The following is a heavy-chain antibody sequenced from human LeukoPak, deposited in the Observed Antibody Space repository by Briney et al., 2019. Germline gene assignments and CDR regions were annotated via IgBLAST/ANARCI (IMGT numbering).Heavy chain of an antibody. V-gene: IGHV3-21*01. J-gene: IGHJ4*02. CDR2: ISSSSSYI. CDR3: ARGLGYCSSTRCFNYDY. CDR1: GFTFSGYS. Sequence: PGGSLRLSCAAYGFTFSGYSLNWVRQAPGKGLEWVSSISSSSSYIYYADSVQGRFTISRDNAKHSLYLQMNSLRAEDTAVYYWARGLGYCSSTRCFNYDYWGQGNLVTVSS. D-gene: IGHD2-2*01.